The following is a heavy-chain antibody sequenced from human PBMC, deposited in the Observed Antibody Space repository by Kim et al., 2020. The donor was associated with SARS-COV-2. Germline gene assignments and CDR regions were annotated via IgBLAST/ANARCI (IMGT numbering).Heavy chain of an antibody. V-gene: IGHV4-39*01. CDR2: IYYSGST. D-gene: IGHD6-13*01. CDR1: GGSISSSSYY. CDR3: ARRVSSSWYSVYYYYYGMDV. J-gene: IGHJ6*01. Sequence: SETLSLTCTVSGGSISSSSYYWGWIRQPPGKGLEWIGSIYYSGSTYYNPSLKSRVTISVDTSKNQFSLKLSSVTAADTAVYYCARRVSSSWYSVYYYYYGMDVWGEGTTVTVSP.